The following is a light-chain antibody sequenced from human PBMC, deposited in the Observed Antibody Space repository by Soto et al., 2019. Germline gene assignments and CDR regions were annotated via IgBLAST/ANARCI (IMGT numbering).Light chain of an antibody. Sequence: EVVMTQFASTLSVSPGERATLSCRASQSVSSDLAWYQQKPGQAPRLLIYDASTRATGISARFSGSGSGTEFTLTISSLQSEDFAFYYCQQYHNWPITCGQGTRLEIK. J-gene: IGKJ5*01. CDR1: QSVSSD. CDR3: QQYHNWPIT. V-gene: IGKV3-15*01. CDR2: DAS.